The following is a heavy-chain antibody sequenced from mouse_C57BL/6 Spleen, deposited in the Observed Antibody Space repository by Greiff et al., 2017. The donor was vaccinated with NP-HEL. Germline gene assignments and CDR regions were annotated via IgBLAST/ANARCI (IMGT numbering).Heavy chain of an antibody. CDR1: GYAFSSSW. J-gene: IGHJ4*01. V-gene: IGHV1-82*01. Sequence: QVQLQQSGPELVKPGASVKISCTASGYAFSSSWMNWVKQRPGKGLEWIGRIYPGDGDTNYNGKFKGKATLTADKSSSTAYMQLSSLTSEDSAVYFCARPTVVDTDYAMDYWGQGTSVTVSS. D-gene: IGHD1-1*01. CDR3: ARPTVVDTDYAMDY. CDR2: IYPGDGDT.